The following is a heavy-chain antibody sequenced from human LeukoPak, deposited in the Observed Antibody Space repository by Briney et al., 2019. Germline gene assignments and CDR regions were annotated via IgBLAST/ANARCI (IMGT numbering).Heavy chain of an antibody. Sequence: SETLSLTCTVSGGSISSYYSSWIRQPPGKGLEWIGHIYYSGSTNYNPSLKSRVTISVDTSKNQFSLKLSSVTAADTAVYYCAKGGSPTYYYYGMDVWGQGTTVTVSS. V-gene: IGHV4-59*01. CDR1: GGSISSYY. J-gene: IGHJ6*02. CDR3: AKGGSPTYYYYGMDV. D-gene: IGHD2-15*01. CDR2: IYYSGST.